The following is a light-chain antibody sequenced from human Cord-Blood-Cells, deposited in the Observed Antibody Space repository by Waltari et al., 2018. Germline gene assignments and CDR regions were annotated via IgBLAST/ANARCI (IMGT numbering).Light chain of an antibody. CDR3: QQYYSTPPIT. Sequence: DIVMTQSPDSLAVSLGERATINCKSSQSVLYSSNNKNYLAWYQQKPGQPPKLLIYWASTRESGVPGRLSGSGSGTDFTLTISSLQAEDVAVYYCQQYYSTPPITFGQGTRLEIK. CDR1: QSVLYSSNNKNY. CDR2: WAS. J-gene: IGKJ5*01. V-gene: IGKV4-1*01.